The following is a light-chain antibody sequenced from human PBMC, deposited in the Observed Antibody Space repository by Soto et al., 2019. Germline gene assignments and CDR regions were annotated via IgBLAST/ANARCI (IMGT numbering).Light chain of an antibody. V-gene: IGKV1-5*03. CDR2: KAS. J-gene: IGKJ1*01. Sequence: DIQMTQSPSTLSAFVGDRVTITCRASQSISVWLAWYQQKPGKAPKLLMYKASSLESGVPSRFSGSGSGTEFTLTISSLQSDDFATYYCQPYDSYPWTFGQGTKVEIK. CDR3: QPYDSYPWT. CDR1: QSISVW.